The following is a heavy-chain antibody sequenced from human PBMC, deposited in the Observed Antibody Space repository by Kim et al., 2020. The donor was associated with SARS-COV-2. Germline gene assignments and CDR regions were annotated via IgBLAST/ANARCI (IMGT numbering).Heavy chain of an antibody. Sequence: SETLSLTCTVSGGSISSGGYYWSWIRQHPGKGLEWIGYIYYSGSTYYNPSLKSRVTISVDTSKNQFSLKLSSVTAADTAVYYCARNIGITMIVVVTGWFAPWGQGTLVTVPS. CDR1: GGSISSGGYY. CDR2: IYYSGST. V-gene: IGHV4-31*03. CDR3: ARNIGITMIVVVTGWFAP. J-gene: IGHJ5*02. D-gene: IGHD3-22*01.